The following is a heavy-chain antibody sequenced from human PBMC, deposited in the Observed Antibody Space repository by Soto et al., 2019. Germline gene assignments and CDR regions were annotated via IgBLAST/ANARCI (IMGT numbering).Heavy chain of an antibody. CDR2: IVVGSGNT. Sequence: GASVKVSCKTSGDNFISYAITWVRQARGQRLEWIGWIVVGSGNTNYAQKFQERVTITRDMSTSTAYMELSSLRSEDTAVYYCAADGHPYSDFWSGYSYYYGMDVWGQGTTVTVSS. CDR3: AADGHPYSDFWSGYSYYYGMDV. D-gene: IGHD3-3*01. J-gene: IGHJ6*02. CDR1: GDNFISYA. V-gene: IGHV1-58*02.